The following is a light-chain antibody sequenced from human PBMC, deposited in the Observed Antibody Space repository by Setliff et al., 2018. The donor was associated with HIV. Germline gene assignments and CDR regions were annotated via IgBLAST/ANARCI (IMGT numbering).Light chain of an antibody. V-gene: IGLV2-11*01. CDR2: DVS. CDR3: CSYAGRYIYV. CDR1: SSDIGGYTF. J-gene: IGLJ1*01. Sequence: QSVLTQPRSVSGSPGQSVTISCTGTSSDIGGYTFVSWYQQHPGKAPKVMISDVSKRPSGVPDRFSGSKSGSTGSLTISDLLAEDAADYYCCSYAGRYIYVFGTGTKVTVL.